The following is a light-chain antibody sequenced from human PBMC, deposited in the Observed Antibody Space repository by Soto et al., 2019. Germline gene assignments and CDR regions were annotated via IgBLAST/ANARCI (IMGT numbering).Light chain of an antibody. CDR2: DAS. CDR1: QSVSSY. V-gene: IGKV3-11*01. J-gene: IGKJ1*01. Sequence: ETVMTQSPATLSMSPGERITLSCRASQSVSSYLAWYQQRPGQAPRLLIYDASTRATGIPARFSGSGSGTDFTLTISSLEPEDFAVYYCQQRSNWPRTFGQGTKVDIK. CDR3: QQRSNWPRT.